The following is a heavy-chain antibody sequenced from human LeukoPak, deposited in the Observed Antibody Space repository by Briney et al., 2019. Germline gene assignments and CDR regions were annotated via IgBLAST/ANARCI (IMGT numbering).Heavy chain of an antibody. J-gene: IGHJ5*02. CDR3: ARVEVNWFDP. Sequence: SETLSLTCTVSGGSIKSNNHYWSWIRQHPGKGLEWIGYIYYSGSTYYNPSLKSRVTISVDTSKNQFSLKLSSVTAADTAVYYCARVEVNWFDPWGQGTLVTVSS. CDR2: IYYSGST. V-gene: IGHV4-31*03. CDR1: GGSIKSNNHY.